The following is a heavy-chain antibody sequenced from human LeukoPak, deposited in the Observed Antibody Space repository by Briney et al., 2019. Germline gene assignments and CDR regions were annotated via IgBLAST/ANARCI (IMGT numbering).Heavy chain of an antibody. D-gene: IGHD4-17*01. CDR2: IYTSGST. J-gene: IGHJ4*02. V-gene: IGHV4-61*02. CDR3: ARDEFGDFQGFDY. CDR1: GGSISSGSYY. Sequence: SETLSLTCTVSGGSISSGSYYWSWIRQPAGKGLEWIGRIYTSGSTNYNPSLKSRVTISVDTSENQFSLKLSSVTAADTAVYYCARDEFGDFQGFDYWGQGTRVTVSS.